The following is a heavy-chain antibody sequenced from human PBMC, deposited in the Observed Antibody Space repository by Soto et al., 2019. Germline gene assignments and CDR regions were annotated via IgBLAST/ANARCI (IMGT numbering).Heavy chain of an antibody. CDR1: GYIFTDYH. J-gene: IGHJ3*02. V-gene: IGHV1-46*01. CDR3: ARGRSSAFDI. Sequence: QVQLVQSGAEVKKPGASVMLSCKASGYIFTDYHMYWVRQAPGQGLEWVGTINPSGGGTSYAQKFQXXVXMXMDTSTSTVYMELSSLRSDDTAVHYCARGRSSAFDIWGQGTMVTVSS. CDR2: INPSGGGT.